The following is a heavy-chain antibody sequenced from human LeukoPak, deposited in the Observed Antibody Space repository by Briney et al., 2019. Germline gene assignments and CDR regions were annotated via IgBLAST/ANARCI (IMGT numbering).Heavy chain of an antibody. CDR3: ARARYSSSWYVWFDP. D-gene: IGHD6-13*01. V-gene: IGHV1-18*01. CDR1: GYTFTSYG. Sequence: ASVKVSCKASGYTFTSYGISWVRQAPGQGLEWMGWISAYNGNTNYAQKLQGRATMTTDTSTSTAYMELRSLRSDDTAVYYCARARYSSSWYVWFDPWGQGTLVTVSS. J-gene: IGHJ5*02. CDR2: ISAYNGNT.